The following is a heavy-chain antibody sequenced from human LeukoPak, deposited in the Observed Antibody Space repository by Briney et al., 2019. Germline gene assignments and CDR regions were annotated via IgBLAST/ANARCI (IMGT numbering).Heavy chain of an antibody. CDR1: GFTFSSYW. Sequence: YPGGSLRLSCAASGFTFSSYWMSWVRQAPGKGLEWVANIKQDGSEKYYVDSVKGRFTISRDNAKNTLYLQMNSLRAEDTAEYYCARSAVGTSCCTAVDYWGQGTLVTVSS. J-gene: IGHJ4*02. D-gene: IGHD1-26*01. V-gene: IGHV3-7*03. CDR2: IKQDGSEK. CDR3: ARSAVGTSCCTAVDY.